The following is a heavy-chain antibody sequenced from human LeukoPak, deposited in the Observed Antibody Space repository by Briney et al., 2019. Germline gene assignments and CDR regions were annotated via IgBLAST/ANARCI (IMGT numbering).Heavy chain of an antibody. CDR3: VRERAAPNWFDP. CDR2: INHSGST. D-gene: IGHD2-15*01. V-gene: IGHV4-34*01. CDR1: GGSFSGYY. Sequence: SETLSLTCAVYGGSFSGYYWSWIRQPPGKGLEWIGEINHSGSTNYNPSLKSRVTISVDTSKNQFSLKLSSVTAADTAVYYCVRERAAPNWFDPWGQGTLVTVSS. J-gene: IGHJ5*02.